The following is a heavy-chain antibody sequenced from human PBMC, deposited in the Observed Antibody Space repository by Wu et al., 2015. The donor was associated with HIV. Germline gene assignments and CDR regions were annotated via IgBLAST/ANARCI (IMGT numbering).Heavy chain of an antibody. Sequence: QVQLVQSGAEVKKPGASVKVSCKVSGYTLTELSMHWVRQAPGKGLEWMGGFDPEDGETIYAQKFQGRVTMTEDTSTDTAYMELSSLRSEDTAVYYCATGRLLWFGELLRXHAFDIWGQGTMVTVSS. CDR2: FDPEDGET. V-gene: IGHV1-24*01. D-gene: IGHD3-10*01. J-gene: IGHJ3*02. CDR3: ATGRLLWFGELLRXHAFDI. CDR1: GYTLTELS.